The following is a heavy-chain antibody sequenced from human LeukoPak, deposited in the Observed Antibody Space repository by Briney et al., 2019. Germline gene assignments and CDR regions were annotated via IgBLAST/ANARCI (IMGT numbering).Heavy chain of an antibody. CDR3: ARDLDYGGRSNFDH. J-gene: IGHJ4*02. CDR1: GFTFSTYW. Sequence: GGSMRLSCAASGFTFSTYWMHWVRQAPGKGLVWVSRIKSDGSSIMYADSVRGRFTISRDNAKNTLYLQMNSLRAEDTAVYYCARDLDYGGRSNFDHWGQGTLVTVSS. CDR2: IKSDGSSI. D-gene: IGHD4-23*01. V-gene: IGHV3-74*03.